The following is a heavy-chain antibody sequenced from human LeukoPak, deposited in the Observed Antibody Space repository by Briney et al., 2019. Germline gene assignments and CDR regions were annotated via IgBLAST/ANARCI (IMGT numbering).Heavy chain of an antibody. CDR3: ARDHKQWLSNWFDP. D-gene: IGHD6-19*01. J-gene: IGHJ5*02. V-gene: IGHV4-39*07. CDR1: GGSISSSSYY. CDR2: IYYSGST. Sequence: SETLSLTCTVSGGSISSSSYYWGWIRQPPGKGLEWIGSIYYSGSTYYNPSLKSRVTIPVDPSKNQFSLKLSSVTAADTAVYYCARDHKQWLSNWFDPWGQGTLVTVSS.